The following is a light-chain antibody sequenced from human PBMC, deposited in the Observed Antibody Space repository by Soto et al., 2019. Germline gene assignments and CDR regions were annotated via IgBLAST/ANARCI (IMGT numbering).Light chain of an antibody. V-gene: IGLV2-14*01. Sequence: QSALTQPASVSGSPGQSITISCTGTSSDVGGYNYVSLYQQYPGRVPKLLIYMVSNRPSGVSNRFSGSKSGNTASLTISGLQTEDEDDYYCCAYTSTSALYVFGTGTKV. CDR2: MVS. J-gene: IGLJ1*01. CDR3: CAYTSTSALYV. CDR1: SSDVGGYNY.